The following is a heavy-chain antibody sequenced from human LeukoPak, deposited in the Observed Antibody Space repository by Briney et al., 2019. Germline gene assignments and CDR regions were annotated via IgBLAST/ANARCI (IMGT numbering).Heavy chain of an antibody. Sequence: GRSLRLSCAASGFTFSSYAMHWVRQVPGKGLEWVAVISYDGSNKYYADSVKGRFTISRDNSKNTLYLQMNSLRAEDTAVYYCAKDLRWELPHDYWGQGTLVTVSS. J-gene: IGHJ4*02. CDR2: ISYDGSNK. D-gene: IGHD1-26*01. V-gene: IGHV3-30*04. CDR1: GFTFSSYA. CDR3: AKDLRWELPHDY.